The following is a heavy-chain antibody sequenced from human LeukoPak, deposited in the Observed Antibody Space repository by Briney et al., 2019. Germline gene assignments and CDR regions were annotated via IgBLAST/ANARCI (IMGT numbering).Heavy chain of an antibody. CDR3: ARDPGSKPLTPLDY. J-gene: IGHJ4*02. V-gene: IGHV3-30*03. CDR2: ISYDGSNK. CDR1: GFTFSSYG. Sequence: GGSLRLSCAASGFTFSSYGMHGVRQAPGRGLEGVAVISYDGSNKYYADSVKGRFTISRDNSKNTLYLQMNSLRAEDTAVYYCARDPGSKPLTPLDYWGQGTLVTVSS.